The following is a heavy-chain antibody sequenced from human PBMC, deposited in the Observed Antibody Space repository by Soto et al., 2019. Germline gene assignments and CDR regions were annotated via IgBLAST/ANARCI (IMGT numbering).Heavy chain of an antibody. CDR3: VRYCSTTKCPFDY. D-gene: IGHD2-2*01. V-gene: IGHV4-30-4*01. J-gene: IGHJ4*02. CDR2: IYYSGNT. CDR1: VGPISIGVSS. Sequence: SETLSVTCTFSVGPISIGVSSWGWIRQPPGKGLEWIGYIYYSGNTYFNPSLKSRVTLSVDTSKNQFSLNLSSVTAADTAVYYCVRYCSTTKCPFDYWGQGTMVTVSS.